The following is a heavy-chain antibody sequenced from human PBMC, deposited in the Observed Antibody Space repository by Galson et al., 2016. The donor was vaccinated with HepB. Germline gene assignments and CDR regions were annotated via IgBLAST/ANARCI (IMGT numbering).Heavy chain of an antibody. CDR3: AKESGYSDRYPYYYGMDV. Sequence: SLRLSCAASGFTLSNYAMNWVRQAPGKGLEWVSVISGSTYYADSVRGRFTISRDNSKNTLYLQMNSLRVEDTAVYYCAKESGYSDRYPYYYGMDVWGQGTTVTGSS. V-gene: IGHV3-23*01. CDR2: ISGST. J-gene: IGHJ6*02. CDR1: GFTLSNYA. D-gene: IGHD2-21*02.